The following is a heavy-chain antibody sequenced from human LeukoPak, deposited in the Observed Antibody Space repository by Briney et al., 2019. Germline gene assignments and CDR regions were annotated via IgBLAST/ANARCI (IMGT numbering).Heavy chain of an antibody. Sequence: SETLSLTCTVSGGSISSSSYYWGWIRQFPGKGLEWIGTIYYSGSTYYNPSLKSRVTISVDTSKSQFSLKLSSVTAADTAVYYCARHRYVELERQFDYWGQGILVTVSS. CDR3: ARHRYVELERQFDY. D-gene: IGHD1-1*01. V-gene: IGHV4-39*01. J-gene: IGHJ4*02. CDR1: GGSISSSSYY. CDR2: IYYSGST.